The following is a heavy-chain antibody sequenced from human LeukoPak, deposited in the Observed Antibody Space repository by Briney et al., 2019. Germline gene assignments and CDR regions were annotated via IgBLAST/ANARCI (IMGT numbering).Heavy chain of an antibody. Sequence: PGRSLRLSCAASGFTFSSSGMHWVRQAPGKGLEWVAVISYDGEKTYYGDSVKGRFTISRDNSKNTLFLHMNSLRVDDTAVYYCAKVPPTSVTREGMDVWGQGTMVTVSS. CDR1: GFTFSSSG. J-gene: IGHJ6*02. CDR3: AKVPPTSVTREGMDV. D-gene: IGHD4-17*01. V-gene: IGHV3-30*18. CDR2: ISYDGEKT.